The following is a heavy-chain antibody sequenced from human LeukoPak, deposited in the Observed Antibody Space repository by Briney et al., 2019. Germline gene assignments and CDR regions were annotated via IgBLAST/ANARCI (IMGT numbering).Heavy chain of an antibody. CDR3: ARERLGGPFDP. Sequence: GGSLRLSCAASGFTFSDYYMSWIRQAPGKGLEWVSYISSSGSTIYYADPEKRRFIISRDYAKNLLYLQMNVLTADDAAVYYCARERLGGPFDPWGQGTLVTVPS. J-gene: IGHJ5*02. V-gene: IGHV3-11*04. CDR1: GFTFSDYY. CDR2: ISSSGSTI.